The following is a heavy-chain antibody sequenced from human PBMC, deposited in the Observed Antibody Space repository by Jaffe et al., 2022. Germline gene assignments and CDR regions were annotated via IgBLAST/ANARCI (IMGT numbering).Heavy chain of an antibody. Sequence: QVQLVESGGGVVQPGGSLRLSCAASGFTFSSYGMHWVRQAPGKGLEWVAFIRYDGSNKYYADSVKGRFTISRDNSKNTLYLQMNSLRAEDTAVYYCAKDTEGGDSLYYMDVWGKGTTVTVSS. CDR2: IRYDGSNK. D-gene: IGHD3-16*01. V-gene: IGHV3-30*02. CDR3: AKDTEGGDSLYYMDV. J-gene: IGHJ6*03. CDR1: GFTFSSYG.